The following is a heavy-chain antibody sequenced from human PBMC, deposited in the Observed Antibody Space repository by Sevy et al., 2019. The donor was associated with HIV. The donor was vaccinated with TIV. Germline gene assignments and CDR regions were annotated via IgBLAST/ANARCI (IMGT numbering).Heavy chain of an antibody. J-gene: IGHJ6*02. CDR2: ISHDGRNNK. D-gene: IGHD4-17*01. V-gene: IGHV3-30*04. Sequence: GGSLRLSCAASGFSFSEYGMHWVRQAPGKGLEWVAVISHDGRNNKYNPDSVKGRFTISRDNSKNTLYLQMNSLRAEDTAVYYCADGGPRKHGYYYGMDVWGQGTTVTVSS. CDR3: ADGGPRKHGYYYGMDV. CDR1: GFSFSEYG.